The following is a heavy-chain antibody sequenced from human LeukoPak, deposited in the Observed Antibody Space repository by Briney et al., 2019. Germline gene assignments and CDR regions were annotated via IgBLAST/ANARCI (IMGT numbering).Heavy chain of an antibody. V-gene: IGHV4-59*01. D-gene: IGHD3-10*01. CDR1: GGSISSYY. CDR2: IYYSGST. Sequence: PSETLSLTCTVSGGSISSYYWSWIRQPPGKGLEWIGYIYYSGSTNYNPSLKSRVTISVDTSKNQFSLKLSSVTAADTAVYYCARDYYYGSGSYYNRDAFDIWGQGTMVTVSS. J-gene: IGHJ3*02. CDR3: ARDYYYGSGSYYNRDAFDI.